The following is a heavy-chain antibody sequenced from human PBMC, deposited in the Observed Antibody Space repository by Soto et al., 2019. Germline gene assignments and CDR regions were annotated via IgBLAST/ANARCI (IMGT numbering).Heavy chain of an antibody. Sequence: PGGSLRLSCAASGFTFSSYAMSWVRQAPGKGLEWVSAISGGGGSTYYADSVKGRFTISGDNSKNTLYLQLNSLRAEDTAVYFCAGGRDEVVKFQCWGQGTLVTVSS. V-gene: IGHV3-23*01. J-gene: IGHJ4*02. CDR1: GFTFSSYA. CDR3: AGGRDEVVKFQC. D-gene: IGHD2-15*01. CDR2: ISGGGGST.